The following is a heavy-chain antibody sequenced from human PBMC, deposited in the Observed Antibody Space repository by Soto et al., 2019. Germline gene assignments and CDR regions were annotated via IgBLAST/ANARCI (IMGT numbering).Heavy chain of an antibody. D-gene: IGHD3-3*01. CDR2: IKSKTDGGTT. CDR1: GFTFSNAW. Sequence: GGSLRLSCAASGFTFSNAWMSWVRQAPGKGLEWVSRIKSKTDGGTTDYAAPVKGRFTISRDDSKNMLYLQMNSLKTEDTAVYYCTTAGGITIFGVVITLHYFDYWGQGTLVTVSS. CDR3: TTAGGITIFGVVITLHYFDY. V-gene: IGHV3-15*01. J-gene: IGHJ4*02.